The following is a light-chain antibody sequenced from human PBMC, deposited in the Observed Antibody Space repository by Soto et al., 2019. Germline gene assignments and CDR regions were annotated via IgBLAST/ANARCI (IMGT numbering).Light chain of an antibody. Sequence: QSVLTQPPSVSAAPGQEVTISCSGSNSNIGKNYVSWYQQIPGTAPKLLIYDNNKRPSGIPDRFSASKSGASATLGITGLQIGDEADYYCGTWDTSLSAGVFGGGTKVTVL. CDR2: DNN. J-gene: IGLJ3*02. CDR3: GTWDTSLSAGV. CDR1: NSNIGKNY. V-gene: IGLV1-51*01.